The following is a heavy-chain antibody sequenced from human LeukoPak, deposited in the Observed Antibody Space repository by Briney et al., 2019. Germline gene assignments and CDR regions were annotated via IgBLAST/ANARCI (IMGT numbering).Heavy chain of an antibody. CDR2: ISDSGGGT. Sequence: PGGSLRLSCGASGFTFSNFAMSWVRQAPGKGLQWVSAISDSGGGTFYADSVKGRFTISRDNSKNTLYLQMNSLRAEDTAVYYCAKVGVGCVAFVYWGQGTLVTVSS. V-gene: IGHV3-23*01. J-gene: IGHJ4*02. CDR3: AKVGVGCVAFVY. CDR1: GFTFSNFA. D-gene: IGHD3-16*01.